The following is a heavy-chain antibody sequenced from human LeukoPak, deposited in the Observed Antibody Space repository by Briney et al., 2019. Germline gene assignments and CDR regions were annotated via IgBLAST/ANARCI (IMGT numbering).Heavy chain of an antibody. Sequence: SVKVSCKASGGTFSSYAISWVRQAPGQGLEWMGRIIPILGIANYAQKFQGRVTITADKSTSTAYMELSSLRSEDTAVYFCARDDALWFGESRGVDYWGQGTLVTVSS. J-gene: IGHJ4*02. V-gene: IGHV1-69*04. D-gene: IGHD3-10*01. CDR3: ARDDALWFGESRGVDY. CDR2: IIPILGIA. CDR1: GGTFSSYA.